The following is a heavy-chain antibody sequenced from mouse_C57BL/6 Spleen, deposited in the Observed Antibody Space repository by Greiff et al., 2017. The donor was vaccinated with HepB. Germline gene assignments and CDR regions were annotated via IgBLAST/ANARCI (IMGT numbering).Heavy chain of an antibody. J-gene: IGHJ1*03. CDR1: GFSLTSYG. CDR3: ARGYDYGWYFDV. CDR2: IWSGGST. D-gene: IGHD2-4*01. V-gene: IGHV2-2*01. Sequence: QVQLKQSGPGLVQPSQSLSITCTVSGFSLTSYGVHWVRQSPGKGLEWLGVIWSGGSTDYNAAFISRLSISKDNSKSQVFFKMNSLQADDTAIYYCARGYDYGWYFDVWGTGTTVTVSS.